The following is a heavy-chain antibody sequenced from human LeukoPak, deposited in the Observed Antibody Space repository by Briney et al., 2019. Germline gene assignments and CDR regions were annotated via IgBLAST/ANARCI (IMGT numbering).Heavy chain of an antibody. J-gene: IGHJ4*02. V-gene: IGHV3-7*01. CDR1: GFTVSSNY. CDR2: IKQDGTEK. CDR3: ARRYFDL. Sequence: PGGSLRLSCAASGFTVSSNYMSWVRQAPGKGLEWVANIKQDGTEKYYVDSVKGRFTISRDNAKNSLYLQMNSLRAEDTAVYYCARRYFDLWGQGTLVTVSS.